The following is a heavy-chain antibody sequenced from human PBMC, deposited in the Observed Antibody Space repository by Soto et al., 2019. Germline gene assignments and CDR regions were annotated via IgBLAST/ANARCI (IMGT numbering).Heavy chain of an antibody. CDR2: ISSGGANT. Sequence: GGSLRLSCAASGFTFSSYAMSWVRQAPGKGLEWVSVISSGGANTYYADSVKGRFTISRDNSKNTLHLQMNSLRAEDTAVYYCAKVNGQLSPFDYWGQGTLVTVSS. D-gene: IGHD6-13*01. V-gene: IGHV3-23*01. CDR1: GFTFSSYA. CDR3: AKVNGQLSPFDY. J-gene: IGHJ4*02.